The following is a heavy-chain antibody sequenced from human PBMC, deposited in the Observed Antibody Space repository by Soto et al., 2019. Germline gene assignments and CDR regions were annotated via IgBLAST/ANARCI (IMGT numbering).Heavy chain of an antibody. V-gene: IGHV5-51*01. J-gene: IGHJ4*02. Sequence: KNYTDGSAYSFANSWIGWVRQMPGKGLEWMGIIYPGDSDTRYSPSFQGQVTISADKSISTAYLQWSSLKASDTAMYYCARQRDYVYFDYWGQGTLVTVSS. CDR2: IYPGDSDT. CDR1: AYSFANSW. CDR3: ARQRDYVYFDY. D-gene: IGHD4-17*01.